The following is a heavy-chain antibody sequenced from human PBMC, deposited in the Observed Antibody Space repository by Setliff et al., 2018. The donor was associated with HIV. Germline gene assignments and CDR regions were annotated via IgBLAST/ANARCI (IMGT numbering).Heavy chain of an antibody. J-gene: IGHJ4*02. Sequence: GESLKISCKASGYTFSTYWIGWVRQKPGKGLEYMGIIYAGDSDTRYSPSFQGHVTISADKSISTAYLQWSSLKASDTAMYYCARHGQYGSGSYYNRPFDYWGQGTLVTVSS. CDR3: ARHGQYGSGSYYNRPFDY. CDR2: IYAGDSDT. CDR1: GYTFSTYW. V-gene: IGHV5-51*01. D-gene: IGHD3-10*01.